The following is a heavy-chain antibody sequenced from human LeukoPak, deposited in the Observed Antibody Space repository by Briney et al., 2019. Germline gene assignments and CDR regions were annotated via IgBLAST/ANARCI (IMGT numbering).Heavy chain of an antibody. D-gene: IGHD3-9*01. Sequence: PGGFLRLSCAASGFTFSSYSMNWVRQAPGKGLEWVSSISSSSSYIYYADSVKGRFTISRDNAKNSLYLQMNSLRAEDTAVYYCARAWGLTGYYAGFYYYGMDVWGQGTTVTVSS. CDR1: GFTFSSYS. V-gene: IGHV3-21*01. CDR2: ISSSSSYI. J-gene: IGHJ6*02. CDR3: ARAWGLTGYYAGFYYYGMDV.